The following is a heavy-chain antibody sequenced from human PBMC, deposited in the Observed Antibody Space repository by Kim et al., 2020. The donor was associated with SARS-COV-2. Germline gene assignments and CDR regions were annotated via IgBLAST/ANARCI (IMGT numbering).Heavy chain of an antibody. CDR3: ARGAYCSGGSCYPHWFDP. V-gene: IGHV1-3*01. J-gene: IGHJ5*02. CDR2: INAGNGNT. CDR1: GYTFTSYA. Sequence: ASVKFSCKASGYTFTSYAMHWVRQAPGQRLEWMGWINAGNGNTKYSQKFQGRVTITRDTSASTAYMELSSLRSEDTAVYYCARGAYCSGGSCYPHWFDPWGQGTLVTVSS. D-gene: IGHD2-15*01.